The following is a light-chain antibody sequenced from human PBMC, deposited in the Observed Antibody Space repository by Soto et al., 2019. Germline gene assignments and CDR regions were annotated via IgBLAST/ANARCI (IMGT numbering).Light chain of an antibody. V-gene: IGKV1-5*03. CDR2: NAS. Sequence: DIQLTQSPSTLSASVGDRVTITCRASQSISSWLAWYQQKPGKAPKLLIYNASSLASGVPSRFSGSGSGTEFSLTISSLQPDDFAAYYCQQYNSYPLTFGEGTKVDIK. J-gene: IGKJ4*02. CDR3: QQYNSYPLT. CDR1: QSISSW.